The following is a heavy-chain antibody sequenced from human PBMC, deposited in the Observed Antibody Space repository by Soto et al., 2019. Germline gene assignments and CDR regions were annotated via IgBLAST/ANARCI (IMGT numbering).Heavy chain of an antibody. Sequence: GGSLRLSCAASGFTLSRYSMNWVRQAPGKGLEWLSYIDSSSGTIYYAASVKGRFIISRDNAKNSLYLQMNSLRDEDTAVYYCARGGVTTIFGDSWGQGTLVTVSS. D-gene: IGHD5-12*01. CDR1: GFTLSRYS. V-gene: IGHV3-48*02. CDR3: ARGGVTTIFGDS. CDR2: IDSSSGTI. J-gene: IGHJ4*02.